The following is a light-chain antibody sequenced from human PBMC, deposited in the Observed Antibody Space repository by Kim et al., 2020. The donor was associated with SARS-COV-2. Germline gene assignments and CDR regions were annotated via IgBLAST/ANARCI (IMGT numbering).Light chain of an antibody. CDR1: QSIRNW. CDR2: DAS. CDR3: QQYNLYSPLT. V-gene: IGKV1-5*01. Sequence: ASVGDTVTLTCRASQSIRNWLAWYQQKPGKAPNLLIYDASNLETGVPSRFSGSGSGTEFTLTISSLQPGDVATYYCQQYNLYSPLTFGGGTKVEI. J-gene: IGKJ4*01.